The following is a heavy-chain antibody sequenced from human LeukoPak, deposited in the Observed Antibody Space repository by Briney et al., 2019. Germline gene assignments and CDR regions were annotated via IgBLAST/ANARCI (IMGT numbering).Heavy chain of an antibody. CDR3: ARSRSGYDSEFDY. Sequence: GGSLRLSCAASGFSFSSHGMSWVRQAPGKGPEWVSSISSGSDYTFYADSVKGRFIVSRDNSKNTLYLQMYSLRGEDTAVYYCARSRSGYDSEFDYWGQGTLVTVSS. CDR1: GFSFSSHG. V-gene: IGHV3-21*01. J-gene: IGHJ4*02. D-gene: IGHD5-12*01. CDR2: ISSGSDYT.